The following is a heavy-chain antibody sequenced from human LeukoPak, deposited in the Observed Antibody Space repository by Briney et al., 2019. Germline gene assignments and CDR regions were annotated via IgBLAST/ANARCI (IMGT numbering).Heavy chain of an antibody. D-gene: IGHD6-19*01. CDR1: VFTFSSYA. V-gene: IGHV3-23*01. Sequence: GGSLRLSCAASVFTFSSYAMSWVRQAPGKGLEWVSTISSSDNSTYYADSVKGRFTISGDNSKNTLYLQMNSLRAEATAVYYCAKNPTASFGSGWKYDFDYWGQGTLVTVSS. J-gene: IGHJ4*02. CDR3: AKNPTASFGSGWKYDFDY. CDR2: ISSSDNST.